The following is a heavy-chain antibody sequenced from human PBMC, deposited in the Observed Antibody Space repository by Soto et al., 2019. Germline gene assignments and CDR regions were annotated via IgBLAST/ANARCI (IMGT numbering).Heavy chain of an antibody. CDR2: INPILSMS. CDR1: GDTFAFYS. Sequence: QVQLVQSGAEVKRPGSSVKVSCKASGDTFAFYSINWVRQAPGLGLEWMGRINPILSMSNYAQRFQGRVTRPTDMSTNTASRVLNSLRSVHTAIYYCATSYDSGYQAFDYWGQGALVTVSS. D-gene: IGHD3-10*01. V-gene: IGHV1-69*02. CDR3: ATSYDSGYQAFDY. J-gene: IGHJ4*02.